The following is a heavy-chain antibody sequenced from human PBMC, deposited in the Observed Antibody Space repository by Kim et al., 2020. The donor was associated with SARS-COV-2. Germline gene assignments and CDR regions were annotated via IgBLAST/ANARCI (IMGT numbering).Heavy chain of an antibody. Sequence: GGSLRLSCAASGFSFNNYAMSWVRQAPGKGLEWVSGIRDSGGSREYADSVKGRFSISRDNSKNTLYLQMDNLRAEDTAVYYCAKVTSGSSGWFEYFQYWGQGTLVTVSS. D-gene: IGHD6-19*01. CDR1: GFSFNNYA. CDR3: AKVTSGSSGWFEYFQY. V-gene: IGHV3-23*01. CDR2: IRDSGGSR. J-gene: IGHJ1*01.